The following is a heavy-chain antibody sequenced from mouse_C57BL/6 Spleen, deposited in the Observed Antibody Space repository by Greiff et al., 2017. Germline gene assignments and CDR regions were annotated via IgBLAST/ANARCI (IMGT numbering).Heavy chain of an antibody. V-gene: IGHV1-55*01. Sequence: QVQLKQPGAELVKPGASVKMSCKASGYTFTSYWITWVKQRPGQGLEWIGDIYPGSGSTNYNEKFKSKATLTVDTSSSTAYMQLSSLTSEDSAVYYCARGYYYGSSYYFDYWGQGTTLTVSS. CDR2: IYPGSGST. CDR1: GYTFTSYW. CDR3: ARGYYYGSSYYFDY. J-gene: IGHJ2*01. D-gene: IGHD1-1*01.